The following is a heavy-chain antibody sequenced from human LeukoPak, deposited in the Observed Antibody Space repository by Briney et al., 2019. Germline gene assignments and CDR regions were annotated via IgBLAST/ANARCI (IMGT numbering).Heavy chain of an antibody. Sequence: SETLSLTCTVSGGSITSSNYYWGWIRQPPGKGLEWIGRFYYSGSTNYNPSLKSRVTISVDKSKNQFSLKLSSVTAADTAVYYCVYYYGSGSVEYWGQGTLVTVSS. CDR2: FYYSGST. D-gene: IGHD3-10*01. V-gene: IGHV4-39*01. CDR3: VYYYGSGSVEY. J-gene: IGHJ4*02. CDR1: GGSITSSNYY.